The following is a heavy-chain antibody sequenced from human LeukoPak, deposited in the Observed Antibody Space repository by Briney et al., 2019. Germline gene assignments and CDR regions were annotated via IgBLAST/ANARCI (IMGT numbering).Heavy chain of an antibody. CDR3: ARGNSGVETYYYDSSGRNWFDP. Sequence: PSETLSLTCTVSGGSISSYYWSWIRQPPGKGLEWIGEINHSGSTNYNPSLKSRVTISVDTSKNQFSLKLSSVTAADTAVYYCARGNSGVETYYYDSSGRNWFDPWGQGTLVTVSS. V-gene: IGHV4-34*01. D-gene: IGHD3-22*01. J-gene: IGHJ5*02. CDR2: INHSGST. CDR1: GGSISSYY.